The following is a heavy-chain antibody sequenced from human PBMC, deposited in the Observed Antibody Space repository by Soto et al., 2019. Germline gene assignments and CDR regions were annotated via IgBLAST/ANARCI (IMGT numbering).Heavy chain of an antibody. CDR2: IYSTGMT. V-gene: IGHV4-59*01. CDR3: ARGPYGDYFDY. D-gene: IGHD4-17*01. Sequence: QVQLQESGPGLVKPSETLSLTCSVSGGSISSYYWTWIRQPPGKRLEWIGYIYSTGMTNYNPSLKSRLTISLDTPNNQVSLKLTSVTAADTAVYYCARGPYGDYFDYWGQGTLVTVSS. CDR1: GGSISSYY. J-gene: IGHJ4*02.